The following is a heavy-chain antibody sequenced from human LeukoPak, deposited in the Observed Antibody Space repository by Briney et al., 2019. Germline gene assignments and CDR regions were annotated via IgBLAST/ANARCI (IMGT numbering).Heavy chain of an antibody. V-gene: IGHV3-49*03. CDR1: GFTFGDYA. J-gene: IGHJ4*02. CDR2: IRSKAYGGTT. D-gene: IGHD3-10*01. CDR3: TRDPVRGLLWFGESFDY. Sequence: GGSLRLSCTASGFTFGDYAMSWFRQAPGKGLEWVGFIRSKAYGGTTGYAASVKGRFTISRDDSKSIAYLQMNSLKTEDTAVYYCTRDPVRGLLWFGESFDYWGQGTLVTVSS.